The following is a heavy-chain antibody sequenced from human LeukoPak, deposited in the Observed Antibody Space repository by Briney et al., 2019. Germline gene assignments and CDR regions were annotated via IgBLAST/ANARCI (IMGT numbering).Heavy chain of an antibody. D-gene: IGHD6-19*01. J-gene: IGHJ4*02. Sequence: SETLSLTCTVSGGSISSYYWSWIRQPPGKGLEWVGYIYYRGTTNYNPSLKSRVTISVDTSKTQFPLKLSSVTAADTAVYYCARSYSSGWRYFDYWGQGTLVTVSS. CDR1: GGSISSYY. CDR3: ARSYSSGWRYFDY. V-gene: IGHV4-59*01. CDR2: IYYRGTT.